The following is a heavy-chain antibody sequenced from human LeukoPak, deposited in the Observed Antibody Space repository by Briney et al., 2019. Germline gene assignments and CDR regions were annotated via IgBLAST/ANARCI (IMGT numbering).Heavy chain of an antibody. V-gene: IGHV4-59*08. J-gene: IGHJ5*02. CDR2: IYYSGST. Sequence: PSETLSLTCTVSGGSISSYYWSWIRQPPGKGLERIGYIYYSGSTNYNPSLKSRVTISVDTSKNQFSLKLSSVTAADTAVYYCARLLGPYGINWFDPWGQGTLVTVSS. CDR1: GGSISSYY. D-gene: IGHD4-17*01. CDR3: ARLLGPYGINWFDP.